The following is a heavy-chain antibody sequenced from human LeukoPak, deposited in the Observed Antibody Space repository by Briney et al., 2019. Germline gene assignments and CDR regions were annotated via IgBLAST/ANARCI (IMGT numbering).Heavy chain of an antibody. J-gene: IGHJ4*02. CDR1: GYSISRGYY. Sequence: SETLSLTCAVSGYSISRGYYWGWIRQPPGKGLEWIGSIHHSGRTCYNPSLRSRVTIPVDKSKNQFSLRLRSVTAADTAVYYCARNPHLVQTLIIVDYFDYRGQGALVTVST. CDR3: ARNPHLVQTLIIVDYFDY. CDR2: IHHSGRT. V-gene: IGHV4-38-2*01. D-gene: IGHD3-10*01.